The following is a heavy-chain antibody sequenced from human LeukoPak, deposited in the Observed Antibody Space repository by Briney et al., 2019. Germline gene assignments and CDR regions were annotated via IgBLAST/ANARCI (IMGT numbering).Heavy chain of an antibody. D-gene: IGHD2-21*01. CDR1: GYTFTSYY. V-gene: IGHV1-46*01. CDR2: INPSGGST. J-gene: IGHJ3*02. CDR3: ARDGGYCGGDCSHDAFDI. Sequence: ASVKVSCKASGYTFTSYYMHWVRQAPGQGLEWMGIINPSGGSTSYAQKFQGRVTMTRDTSTSTVYMELSSLRSEDTAVYYCARDGGYCGGDCSHDAFDIWGQGTMVTVSS.